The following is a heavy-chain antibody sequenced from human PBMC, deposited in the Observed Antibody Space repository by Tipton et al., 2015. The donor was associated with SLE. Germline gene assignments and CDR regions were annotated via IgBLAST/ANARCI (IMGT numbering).Heavy chain of an antibody. CDR3: AREAGSSSRAGYFDS. J-gene: IGHJ4*02. D-gene: IGHD6-6*01. V-gene: IGHV3-33*08. Sequence: SLRLSCAASGFTFSSYGMHWVRQAPGKGLEWVAVIWYDGSNKYYADSVKGRFTISRDNSKNTLYLQMNSLRLEDTALYYCAREAGSSSRAGYFDSWGQGTLVTVPS. CDR1: GFTFSSYG. CDR2: IWYDGSNK.